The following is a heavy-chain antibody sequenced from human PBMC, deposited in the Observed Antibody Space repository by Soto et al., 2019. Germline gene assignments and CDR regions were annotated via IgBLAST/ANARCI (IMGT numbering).Heavy chain of an antibody. V-gene: IGHV1-18*01. J-gene: IGHJ6*02. CDR1: GYTFTSYG. CDR2: ISAYNGNT. CDR3: AGGKSYDAYYYFYGMDV. Sequence: QVPLVQSGAEVKKPGASVKVSCKASGYTFTSYGISWVRQAPGQGLEWMGWISAYNGNTNYAQKLQGRVTMTTDTSTSTAYMELMSLRSDDTAVYYCAGGKSYDAYYYFYGMDVRGQGTTVTGSS. D-gene: IGHD1-26*01.